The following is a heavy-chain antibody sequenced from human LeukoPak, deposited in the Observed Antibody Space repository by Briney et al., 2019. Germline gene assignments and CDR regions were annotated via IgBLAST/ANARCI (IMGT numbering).Heavy chain of an antibody. D-gene: IGHD5-24*01. CDR2: ISAHNGNT. CDR1: GYTFTSYG. J-gene: IGHJ5*02. Sequence: ASVKVSCKASGYTFTSYGISWVRQAPGQGLEWMGWISAHNGNTNYAQKLQGRVTMTTDTSTSTAYMELRSLRSDDTAVYYCARARRDGYKNWFDPWGQGTLVTVSS. CDR3: ARARRDGYKNWFDP. V-gene: IGHV1-18*01.